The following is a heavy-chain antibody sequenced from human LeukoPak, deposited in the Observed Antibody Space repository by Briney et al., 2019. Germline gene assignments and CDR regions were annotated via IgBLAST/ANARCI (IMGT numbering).Heavy chain of an antibody. J-gene: IGHJ1*01. CDR2: IYYSGST. Sequence: PSETLSLTCTVSVGSTSSYYWSWIRQPPGKGLEWIGYIYYSGSTNYNPSLKSRVTISVDTSKNQFSLKLSSVTAADTAVYYCARFVVVTAIRGYFQHWGQGTLVTVSS. CDR1: VGSTSSYY. V-gene: IGHV4-59*01. D-gene: IGHD2-21*02. CDR3: ARFVVVTAIRGYFQH.